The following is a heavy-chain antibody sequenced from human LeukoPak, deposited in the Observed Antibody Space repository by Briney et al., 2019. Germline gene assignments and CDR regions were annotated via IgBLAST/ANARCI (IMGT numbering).Heavy chain of an antibody. CDR1: GYTFTRYY. Sequence: ASVKVSCKASGYTFTRYYMHWVRQAPGQGLEWMGWINPNSGGTNYAQKFQGRVTMTRDTSISTAYMELSRLRSDDTAVYYCARARRTIGYCSSTSCLNWFDLWGQGTLVTVSS. D-gene: IGHD2-2*01. CDR3: ARARRTIGYCSSTSCLNWFDL. J-gene: IGHJ5*02. V-gene: IGHV1-2*02. CDR2: INPNSGGT.